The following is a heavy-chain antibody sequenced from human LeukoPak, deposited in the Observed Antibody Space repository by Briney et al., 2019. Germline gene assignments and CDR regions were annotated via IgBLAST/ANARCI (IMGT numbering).Heavy chain of an antibody. CDR1: GFTFSSYA. J-gene: IGHJ6*02. V-gene: IGHV3-23*01. Sequence: GGSLRLSCAASGFTFSSYAMSWVRQAPGKGLEWVSGIKSGGSGARTYYADSVKGRFSISRDNSKNTLYLQMNSLRAEDTAVYYCAKKGESLDYYYMDVWGQGTTVTVSS. D-gene: IGHD3-10*01. CDR3: AKKGESLDYYYMDV. CDR2: IKSGGSGART.